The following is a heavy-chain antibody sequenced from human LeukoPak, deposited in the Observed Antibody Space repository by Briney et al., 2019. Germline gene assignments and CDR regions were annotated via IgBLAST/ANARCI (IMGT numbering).Heavy chain of an antibody. D-gene: IGHD6-13*01. Sequence: SVKVSCKASGGTFSSYAISWVRQAPGQGFEWMGGIIPIFGTANYAQKFQGRVTITADESTSTAYMELSSLRSEDTAVYYCARTNSSSWFRSDYWGQGTLVTVSS. J-gene: IGHJ4*02. V-gene: IGHV1-69*13. CDR2: IIPIFGTA. CDR3: ARTNSSSWFRSDY. CDR1: GGTFSSYA.